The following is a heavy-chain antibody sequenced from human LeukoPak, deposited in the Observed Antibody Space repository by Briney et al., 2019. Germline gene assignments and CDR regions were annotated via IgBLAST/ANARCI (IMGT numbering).Heavy chain of an antibody. J-gene: IGHJ3*02. CDR2: MSYSGHT. Sequence: SETLSLTCTISGDYIGRVNYYWGWIRQPPGKGLEWIVSMSYSGHTCYNPSLKSRVTMSVDTSKNQFSLKLSSVTAADTAVYYCARGWPYRVTSPYDILTGYYLSDAFDIWGQGTMVTVSS. CDR1: GDYIGRVNYY. CDR3: ARGWPYRVTSPYDILTGYYLSDAFDI. D-gene: IGHD3-9*01. V-gene: IGHV4-39*07.